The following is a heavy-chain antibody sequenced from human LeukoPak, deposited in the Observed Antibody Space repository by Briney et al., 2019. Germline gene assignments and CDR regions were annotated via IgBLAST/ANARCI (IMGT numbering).Heavy chain of an antibody. Sequence: SETLSLTCTVSGGSINNYYWSWIRQPPGKGLEWIGYIYYSGSTNYNPSLTGRVTMLVDTSKNQFSLRLSSVTAADTAVYFCARHLYDSSGYFDYWGQGTLVTVSS. CDR3: ARHLYDSSGYFDY. D-gene: IGHD3-22*01. CDR2: IYYSGST. CDR1: GGSINNYY. J-gene: IGHJ4*02. V-gene: IGHV4-59*08.